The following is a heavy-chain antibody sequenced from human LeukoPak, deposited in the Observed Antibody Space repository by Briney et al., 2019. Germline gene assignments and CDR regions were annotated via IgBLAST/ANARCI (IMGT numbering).Heavy chain of an antibody. CDR1: GFTFSSYG. CDR2: ISYDGSNK. D-gene: IGHD3-3*01. Sequence: SGGSLRLSCAASGFTFSSYGMHWVRQAPGKGLEWVAVISYDGSNKYYADSVKGRFTISRDNSKNTLYLQMNSLRAEDTALYFCARGLSVGVAYGDYWGQGTLVTVSS. J-gene: IGHJ4*02. CDR3: ARGLSVGVAYGDY. V-gene: IGHV3-30*03.